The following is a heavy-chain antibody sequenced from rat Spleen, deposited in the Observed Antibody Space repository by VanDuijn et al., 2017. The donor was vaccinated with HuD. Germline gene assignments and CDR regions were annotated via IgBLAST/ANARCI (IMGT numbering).Heavy chain of an antibody. CDR2: MWSGGST. CDR3: AREGHTMDRATYWFAY. D-gene: IGHD1-9*01. V-gene: IGHV2-45*01. CDR1: GFSLTSYN. J-gene: IGHJ2*01. Sequence: QVQLMELGPGLVQPSETLSLTCTVSGFSLTSYNVHWVRQPPGKGLEWMGVMWSGGSTDYNSDLKSRRSISRDTSKNQVFLKMNSLQSEDTTTYYCAREGHTMDRATYWFAYWGQGVMVTVSS.